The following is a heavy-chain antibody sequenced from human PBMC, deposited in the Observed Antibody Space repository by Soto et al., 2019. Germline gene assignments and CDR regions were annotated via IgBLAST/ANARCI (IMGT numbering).Heavy chain of an antibody. Sequence: LRLSCAASGFTFDDYAMHWVRQAPGKGLEWVSGISWNSGSIGYADSVKGRFTISRDNAKNSLYLQMNSLRAEDTALYYCAKAAGGIAARPFYYYGMDVWGQGTTVTVSS. J-gene: IGHJ6*02. D-gene: IGHD6-6*01. CDR1: GFTFDDYA. CDR2: ISWNSGSI. V-gene: IGHV3-9*01. CDR3: AKAAGGIAARPFYYYGMDV.